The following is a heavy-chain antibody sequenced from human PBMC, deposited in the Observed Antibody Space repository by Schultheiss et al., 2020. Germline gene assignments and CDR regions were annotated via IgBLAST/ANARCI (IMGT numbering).Heavy chain of an antibody. Sequence: SETLSLTCAVYGGSFSGYYWSWIRQPPGKGLEWIGYIYYSGSTYYNPSLKSRVTISVDTSKNQFSLKLSSVTAADTAVYYCASLLRRYCYGMDVWGQGTTVTVSS. V-gene: IGHV4-34*01. CDR1: GGSFSGYY. D-gene: IGHD3-16*01. CDR3: ASLLRRYCYGMDV. J-gene: IGHJ6*02. CDR2: IYYSGST.